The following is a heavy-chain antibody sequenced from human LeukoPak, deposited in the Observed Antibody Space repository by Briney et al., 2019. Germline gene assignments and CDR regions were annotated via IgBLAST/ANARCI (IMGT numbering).Heavy chain of an antibody. CDR2: IKQDEGEK. J-gene: IGHJ4*02. CDR1: GFAFTNYW. D-gene: IGHD3-22*01. V-gene: IGHV3-7*01. CDR3: ARAFGYDSSGPGDY. Sequence: PGGSLRLSCAASGFAFTNYWMSWVRQAPGKGLEWVANIKQDEGEKYYVDSVKGRFTISRDNAKNSLFLQMNSLRAEDTALYYCARAFGYDSSGPGDYWGQGTLVTVSS.